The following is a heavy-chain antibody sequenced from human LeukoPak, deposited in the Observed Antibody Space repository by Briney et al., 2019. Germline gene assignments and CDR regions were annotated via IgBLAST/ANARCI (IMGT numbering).Heavy chain of an antibody. D-gene: IGHD5-24*01. J-gene: IGHJ4*02. Sequence: SETLSLTCTVSGGSISSSSYYWGWIRQPPGKGLEWIGSIYYSGSTYYSPSLKSRVTISVDTSKNQFSLKLSSVTAADTAVYYCARQGTRWLQFPFDYWGQGTLVTVSS. CDR3: ARQGTRWLQFPFDY. V-gene: IGHV4-39*01. CDR1: GGSISSSSYY. CDR2: IYYSGST.